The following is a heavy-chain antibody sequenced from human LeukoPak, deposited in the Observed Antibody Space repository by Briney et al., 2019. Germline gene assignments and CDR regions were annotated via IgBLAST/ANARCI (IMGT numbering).Heavy chain of an antibody. Sequence: PSETLSLTCTVSGASISSGDYHWNWIRQPPGKGLEWIGYIYYSGSTNYNPSLKSRVTISVDTSKNQFSLKLSSVTAADTAVYYCASSTGNYDFWSGKDYYYYMDVWGKGTTVTVSS. V-gene: IGHV4-61*08. CDR1: GASISSGDYH. D-gene: IGHD3-3*01. CDR2: IYYSGST. CDR3: ASSTGNYDFWSGKDYYYYMDV. J-gene: IGHJ6*03.